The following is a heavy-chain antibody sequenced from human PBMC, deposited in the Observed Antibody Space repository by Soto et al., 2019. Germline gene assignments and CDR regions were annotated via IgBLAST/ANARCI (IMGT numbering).Heavy chain of an antibody. CDR3: AKNLPRTGRFDY. CDR1: GASITSTTYF. J-gene: IGHJ4*02. V-gene: IGHV4-39*01. Sequence: QLQLHESGPGLVKPSETLSLTCSLSGASITSTTYFWAWIRQPPGKELEWVGSIDYSGKTNYNPYIKSRTTRSVDRSRNQFTLQVRSVTAADTAVYYCAKNLPRTGRFDYWGQGTVVTVSS. CDR2: IDYSGKT.